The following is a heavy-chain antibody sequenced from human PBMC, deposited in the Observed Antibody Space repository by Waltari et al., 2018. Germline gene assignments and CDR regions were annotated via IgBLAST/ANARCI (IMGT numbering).Heavy chain of an antibody. V-gene: IGHV4-39*01. CDR3: ARLDVDTAMVIAFDI. J-gene: IGHJ3*02. CDR2: TYYSGST. CDR1: GGSISSSSYY. D-gene: IGHD5-18*01. Sequence: QLQLQESGPGLVKPSETLSLTCTVSGGSISSSSYYWGWISQPPGKGLEGIGSTYYSGSTISTPSLKSRVTRSVDTSKNQFSLKLSSVTAADTAVYYCARLDVDTAMVIAFDIWGQGTMVTVSS.